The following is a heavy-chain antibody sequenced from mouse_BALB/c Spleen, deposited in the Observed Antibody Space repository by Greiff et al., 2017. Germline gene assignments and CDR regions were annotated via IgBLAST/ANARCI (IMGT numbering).Heavy chain of an antibody. J-gene: IGHJ1*01. CDR2: IWRGGST. CDR3: AKNLYGYEDFDV. CDR1: GFSLTSYG. V-gene: IGHV2-5-1*01. Sequence: VKLMESGPSLVQPSQSLSITCTVSGFSLTSYGVHWVRQSPGKGLEWLGVIWRGGSTDYNAAFMSRLSITKDNSKSQVFFKMNSLQADDTAIYYCAKNLYGYEDFDVWGAGTTVTVSS. D-gene: IGHD2-2*01.